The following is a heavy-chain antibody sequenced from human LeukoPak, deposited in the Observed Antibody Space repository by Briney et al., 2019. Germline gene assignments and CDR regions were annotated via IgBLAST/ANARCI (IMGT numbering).Heavy chain of an antibody. J-gene: IGHJ4*02. D-gene: IGHD3-22*01. V-gene: IGHV1-3*01. CDR2: INAGNGNT. Sequence: AASVTVSCKASGYTFTSYGISWVRQAPGQRLEWMGWINAGNGNTKYSQKFQDRVTITRDTSASTAYMELSSLRSEDTAVYYCARDSHYYESSGYNQGDFDYWGQGTLVTVSS. CDR1: GYTFTSYG. CDR3: ARDSHYYESSGYNQGDFDY.